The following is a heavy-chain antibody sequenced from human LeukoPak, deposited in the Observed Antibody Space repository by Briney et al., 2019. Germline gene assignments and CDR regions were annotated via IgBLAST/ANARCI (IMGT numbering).Heavy chain of an antibody. CDR1: GGSFSGYY. D-gene: IGHD6-19*01. V-gene: IGHV4-34*01. J-gene: IGHJ6*03. CDR3: ARAGEGPGGWYYSDYYYYMDV. CDR2: INHSGST. Sequence: SETLSLTCAVYGGSFSGYYWSWIRQPPGKGLEWIGEINHSGSTNYNPSLKSRVTISVDTSKNQFSLKLSSVTAADTAVYYCARAGEGPGGWYYSDYYYYMDVWGKGTTVTVSS.